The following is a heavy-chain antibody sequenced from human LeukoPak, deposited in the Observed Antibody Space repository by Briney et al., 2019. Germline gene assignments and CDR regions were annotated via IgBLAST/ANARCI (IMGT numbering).Heavy chain of an antibody. CDR2: AHSDGTT. CDR3: ARDGLYTYGYSYFDY. V-gene: IGHV4-4*07. CDR1: GASISTYH. Sequence: SETQSLTCIVSGASISTYHWSWIRQSAEKGLEWIGRAHSDGTTNYNPSIKSRVTMSIDTSKNQLSLKLTSVTAADAAVYYCARDGLYTYGYSYFDYWGQGTLVTVSS. J-gene: IGHJ4*02. D-gene: IGHD5-18*01.